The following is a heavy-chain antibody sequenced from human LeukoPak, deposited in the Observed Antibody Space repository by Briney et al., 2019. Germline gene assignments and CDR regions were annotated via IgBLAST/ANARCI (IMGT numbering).Heavy chain of an antibody. CDR1: GFTFSSYW. V-gene: IGHV3-74*01. CDR2: INSDGSSI. J-gene: IGHJ1*01. CDR3: ARGISSSWYGGSEYFQH. D-gene: IGHD6-13*01. Sequence: GGSLRLSCAASGFTFSSYWMHWVRQAPGKGLVWVSRINSDGSSISYADSVKGRFTISRGNAKNTLYLQMDSLRAEDTAVYYCARGISSSWYGGSEYFQHWGQGTLVTVSS.